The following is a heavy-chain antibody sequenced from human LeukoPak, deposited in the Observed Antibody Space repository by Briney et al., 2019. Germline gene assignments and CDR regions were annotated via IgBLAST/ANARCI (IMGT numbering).Heavy chain of an antibody. V-gene: IGHV3-11*01. CDR2: ISSSGSTI. CDR1: GFTVSSNY. Sequence: SGGSLRLSCAASGFTVSSNYMSWIRQAPGKGLEWVSYISSSGSTIYYADSVKGRFTISRDNAKNSLYLQMNSLRAEDTAVYYCARDLYCSSTSCSRGWFDPWGQGTLVTVSS. J-gene: IGHJ5*02. CDR3: ARDLYCSSTSCSRGWFDP. D-gene: IGHD2-2*01.